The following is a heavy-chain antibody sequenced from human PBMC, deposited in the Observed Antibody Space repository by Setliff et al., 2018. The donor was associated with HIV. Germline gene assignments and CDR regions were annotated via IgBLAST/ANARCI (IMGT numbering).Heavy chain of an antibody. Sequence: PSETLSLTCTVSGGSIRSTSHYWGWIRQPPGKGLEWIGSIYYSGSTHYNPSLKSRVTISVDTSKNQFSLKLSSVTAADAAVYYCGTAMYYYYGLDVWGQGIRVTVSS. CDR2: IYYSGST. D-gene: IGHD2-2*01. J-gene: IGHJ6*02. V-gene: IGHV4-39*07. CDR1: GGSIRSTSHY. CDR3: GTAMYYYYGLDV.